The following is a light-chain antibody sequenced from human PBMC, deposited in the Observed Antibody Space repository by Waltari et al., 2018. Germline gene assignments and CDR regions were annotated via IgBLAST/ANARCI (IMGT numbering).Light chain of an antibody. CDR1: QSVSSN. V-gene: IGKV3-15*01. CDR3: LQYNNWPPYT. CDR2: DIS. Sequence: VMTQSPVTLSVSPGDRATLSCRASQSVSSNLAWYQQKPGQAPRLLVYDISHRATGIPDRFSATGSGTEFTLTISSLQSEDFAVYFCLQYNNWPPYTFGQGTKLEIK. J-gene: IGKJ2*01.